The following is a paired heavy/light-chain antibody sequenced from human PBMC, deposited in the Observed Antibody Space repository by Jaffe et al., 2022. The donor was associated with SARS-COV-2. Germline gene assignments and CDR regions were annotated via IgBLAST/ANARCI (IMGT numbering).Heavy chain of an antibody. Sequence: EEQLLESGGGFVQPGGSLRLSCVVSGFTFSNYWMSWVRQAPGKGLEWVANIKDDGSESYYVDSVEGRITISRDNAKNSLYLQMNSLRAEDTAVYYCAREVFWRGYYGNYNYDGMDVWGRGTTVTVS. CDR1: GFTFSNYW. CDR2: IKDDGSES. CDR3: AREVFWRGYYGNYNYDGMDV. D-gene: IGHD3-3*01. V-gene: IGHV3-7*03. J-gene: IGHJ6*02.
Light chain of an antibody. CDR1: QGIRND. CDR2: AAS. CDR3: LQHNSYPWT. J-gene: IGKJ1*01. Sequence: DIQMTQSPSSLSASVGDRVTITCRASQGIRNDLGWYQQNPGKAPKRLIYAASTLQTGVPSRFSGSGSGTEFTLTISSLQPEDFATYYCLQHNSYPWTFGQGTKVEIQ. V-gene: IGKV1-17*01.